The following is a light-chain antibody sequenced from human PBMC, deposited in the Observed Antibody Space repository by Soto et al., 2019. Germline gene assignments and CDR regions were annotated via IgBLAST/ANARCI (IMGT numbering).Light chain of an antibody. CDR2: DNN. J-gene: IGLJ2*01. CDR3: GAWDTSLSLVV. V-gene: IGLV1-51*01. CDR1: RSNIGNNH. Sequence: QSVLTQPPSVSAAPGQKVTISCSGSRSNIGNNHVSWYQQFPGTAPKLLIYDNNNRPSEIPDRFSGSKSGTSATLGITGLQTGDEADYYCGAWDTSLSLVVFGEGTKLTVL.